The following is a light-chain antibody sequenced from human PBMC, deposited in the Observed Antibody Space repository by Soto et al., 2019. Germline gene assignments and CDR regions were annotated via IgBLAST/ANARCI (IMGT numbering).Light chain of an antibody. J-gene: IGKJ1*01. CDR3: MQALQTPPWT. CDR1: QSLLHSNGFHY. CDR2: LGS. Sequence: DIVMTQSPLSLPVTPGEPASISCRSSQSLLHSNGFHYLEWYLQKPGQSPQLLIFLGSNRASGVPDRFSGSGSGTDFTLKISTVEADDVGVYYCMQALQTPPWTFGQGTKVEIK. V-gene: IGKV2-28*01.